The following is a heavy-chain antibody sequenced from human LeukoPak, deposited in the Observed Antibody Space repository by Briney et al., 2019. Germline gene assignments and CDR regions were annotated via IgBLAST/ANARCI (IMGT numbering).Heavy chain of an antibody. CDR1: GFTFSNAW. CDR3: TTLLAYDILTGYSNDFDY. J-gene: IGHJ4*02. CDR2: IKSKTDGGTT. V-gene: IGHV3-15*07. D-gene: IGHD3-9*01. Sequence: PGGSLRLSCAASGFTFSNAWMNWVRQAPGKGLEWVGRIKSKTDGGTTDYAAPVKGRFTISRDDSKNTLYLQMNSLKTEDTAVYYCTTLLAYDILTGYSNDFDYWGQGTLVTVSS.